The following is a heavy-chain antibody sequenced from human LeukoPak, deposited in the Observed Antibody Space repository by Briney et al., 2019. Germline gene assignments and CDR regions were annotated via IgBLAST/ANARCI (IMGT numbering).Heavy chain of an antibody. V-gene: IGHV4-34*01. J-gene: IGHJ6*03. Sequence: PSETLSLTCAVYGGSFSGYYWSWIRQPPGKGLEWIGEINHSGSTNYNPSPKSRVTISVDTSKNQFSLKLSSVTAADTAVYYCASMSVDTAMVVAYYYMDVWGKGTTVTVSS. CDR3: ASMSVDTAMVVAYYYMDV. CDR2: INHSGST. D-gene: IGHD5-18*01. CDR1: GGSFSGYY.